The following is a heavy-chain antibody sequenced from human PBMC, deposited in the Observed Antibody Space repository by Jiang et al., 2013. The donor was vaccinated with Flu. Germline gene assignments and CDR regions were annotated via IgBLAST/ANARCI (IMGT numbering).Heavy chain of an antibody. D-gene: IGHD1-26*01. CDR3: ARLVGATSYYYGYGR. J-gene: IGHJ6*02. Sequence: WVRQAPGQGLEWMGIINPSGGSTSYAQKFQGRVTMTRDTSTSTVYMELSSLRSEDTAVYYCARLVGATSYYYGYGRLGPRDHGHRLL. V-gene: IGHV1-46*01. CDR2: INPSGGST.